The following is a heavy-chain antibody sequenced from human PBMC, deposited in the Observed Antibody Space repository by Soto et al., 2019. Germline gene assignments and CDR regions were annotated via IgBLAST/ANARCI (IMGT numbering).Heavy chain of an antibody. CDR3: AREGRFTTVTPYYWYFDL. CDR1: GFTFSDYY. CDR2: ISSSSRYT. D-gene: IGHD4-17*01. Sequence: QVQLVESGGGLVKPGGSLRLSCAASGFTFSDYYMSWIRQAPGKGLEWVSYISSSSRYTNYADSVKGRFTISRDNAKNSRYLQMNSLRAEDTAVYYCAREGRFTTVTPYYWYFDLWGRGTLVTVSS. J-gene: IGHJ2*01. V-gene: IGHV3-11*05.